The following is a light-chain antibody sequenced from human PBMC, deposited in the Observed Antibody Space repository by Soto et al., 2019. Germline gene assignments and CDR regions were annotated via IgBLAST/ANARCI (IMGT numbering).Light chain of an antibody. Sequence: EIVLTQSPGTLSLSPGERATLSCRASQSVSSNYLTWYQQKPGQAPRLLIYGASSRATGIPDRFSGSGSGTVFTLTISRLEPEDFAVYYCHQYGSSPYTFGQGTNLEIK. CDR2: GAS. CDR1: QSVSSNY. J-gene: IGKJ2*01. V-gene: IGKV3-20*01. CDR3: HQYGSSPYT.